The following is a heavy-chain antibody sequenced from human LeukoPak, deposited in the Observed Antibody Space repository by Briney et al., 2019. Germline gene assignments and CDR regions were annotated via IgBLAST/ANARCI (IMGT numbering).Heavy chain of an antibody. V-gene: IGHV3-23*01. Sequence: PGGSLRLSCAASGFTFSSYAMSWVRQAPGKGLEWVSTISGSGGSTYYADSVKGRFTISRDNSKNTLYLQMNSLRAEDTAVYYCAKDLAPNIAVASYWGQGTLVTVSS. CDR2: ISGSGGST. CDR3: AKDLAPNIAVASY. CDR1: GFTFSSYA. D-gene: IGHD6-19*01. J-gene: IGHJ4*02.